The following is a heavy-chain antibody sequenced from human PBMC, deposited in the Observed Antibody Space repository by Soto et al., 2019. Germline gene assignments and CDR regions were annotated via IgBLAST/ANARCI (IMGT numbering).Heavy chain of an antibody. J-gene: IGHJ6*02. CDR3: AKDIAAMVRGVSYYYYGMDV. V-gene: IGHV3-9*01. CDR1: GFTFDDYA. CDR2: ISWNSGSI. Sequence: LRLSCAASGFTFDDYAMHWVRQAPGKGLEWVSGISWNSGSIGYADSVKGRFTISRDNAKNSLYLQMNSLRAEDTALYYCAKDIAAMVRGVSYYYYGMDVWGQGTTVTVSS. D-gene: IGHD3-10*01.